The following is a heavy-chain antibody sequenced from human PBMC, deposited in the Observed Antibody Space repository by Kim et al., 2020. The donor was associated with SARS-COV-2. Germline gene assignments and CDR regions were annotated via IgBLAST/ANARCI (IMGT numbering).Heavy chain of an antibody. CDR1: GGSISSGGYS. CDR2: IYHSGST. J-gene: IGHJ1*01. Sequence: SETLSLTCAVSGGSISSGGYSWSWIRQPPGKGLEWIGYIYHSGSTYYNPSLKSRVTISVDRSKNQFSLKLSSVTAADTAVYYCALGIQGDYRGYFQHWGQGTLVTVSS. V-gene: IGHV4-30-2*01. D-gene: IGHD4-17*01. CDR3: ALGIQGDYRGYFQH.